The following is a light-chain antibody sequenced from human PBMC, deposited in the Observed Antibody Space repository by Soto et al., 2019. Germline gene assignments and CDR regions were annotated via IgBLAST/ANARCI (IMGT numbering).Light chain of an antibody. Sequence: DIQMTQSPSSLSASVGDRVTITCRASQGIDNYLAWYQQKPGTAPKLLIYAASTLQIGVPSRFGGNGSGTHFTLTINTLQFDDCASYYCQSNYILPWTFGQGTKVDIK. CDR1: QGIDNY. V-gene: IGKV1-9*01. CDR2: AAS. J-gene: IGKJ1*01. CDR3: QSNYILPWT.